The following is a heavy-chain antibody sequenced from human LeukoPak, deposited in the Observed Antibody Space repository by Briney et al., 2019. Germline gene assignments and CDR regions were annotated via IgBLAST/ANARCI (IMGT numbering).Heavy chain of an antibody. CDR3: GRAYDFSRH. Sequence: GGSLRLSCAASGFNFGSYSMTWVRQAPGKGLEWVGFIRSKIYGGTPEYAASVKGRFTISRDNAKNSLYLQMNSLRAEDTALYYCGRAYDFSRHWGQGTLVTVSS. V-gene: IGHV3-49*04. D-gene: IGHD3-3*01. CDR2: IRSKIYGGTP. J-gene: IGHJ4*02. CDR1: GFNFGSYS.